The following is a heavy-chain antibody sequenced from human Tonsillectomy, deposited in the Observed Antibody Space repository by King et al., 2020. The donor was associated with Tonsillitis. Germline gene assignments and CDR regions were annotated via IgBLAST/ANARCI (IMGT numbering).Heavy chain of an antibody. CDR1: GFTFSSYA. CDR3: AKDWGSKGVVITHDAFDI. J-gene: IGHJ3*02. Sequence: QLVQSGGGLGQPGGSLRLSCAASGFTFSSYAMSWVRQALGKGLDWVSAISGSVGGKYYADSSKGRFTITRDNSKKTSYLQMNSLSSEHTAVYYCAKDWGSKGVVITHDAFDIWGQGTMVTVSS. CDR2: ISGSVGGK. D-gene: IGHD3-22*01. V-gene: IGHV3-23*04.